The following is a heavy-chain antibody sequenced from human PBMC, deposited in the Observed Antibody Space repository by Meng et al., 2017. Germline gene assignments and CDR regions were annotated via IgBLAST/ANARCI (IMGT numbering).Heavy chain of an antibody. CDR3: ASDYYDSSGYYQSLDY. CDR2: ISGSGGST. D-gene: IGHD3-22*01. Sequence: GGSLRLSCAASGFTFSSYAMSWVRQAPGKGLEWVSAISGSGGSTYYADSVKGRFTISRDNSKNTLYLQMNSLRAEDTAVYYCASDYYDSSGYYQSLDYWGQGNLVTVSS. V-gene: IGHV3-23*01. CDR1: GFTFSSYA. J-gene: IGHJ4*02.